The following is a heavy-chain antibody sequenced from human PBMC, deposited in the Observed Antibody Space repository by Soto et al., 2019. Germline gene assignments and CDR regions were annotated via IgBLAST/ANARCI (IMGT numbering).Heavy chain of an antibody. CDR3: AKDAEYPGENWFDP. CDR2: ISYDGSNK. Sequence: QVQLVESGGGVVQPGRSLRLSCAASGFTFSSYGMHWVRQAPGKGLEWVAVISYDGSNKYYADSVKGRFTISRDNSKNTLYLQMNSLRAEDTAVYYCAKDAEYPGENWFDPWGQGTLVTVSS. D-gene: IGHD2-2*01. J-gene: IGHJ5*02. V-gene: IGHV3-30*18. CDR1: GFTFSSYG.